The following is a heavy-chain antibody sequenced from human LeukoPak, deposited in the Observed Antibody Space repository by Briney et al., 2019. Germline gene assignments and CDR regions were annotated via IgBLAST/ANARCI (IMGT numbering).Heavy chain of an antibody. V-gene: IGHV3-53*01. D-gene: IGHD1-26*01. Sequence: GGSLRLSCAVSGFTVSSNYMSWVRQAPGKGLEWVSVLYSGGNTYYADSVKGRFTISRDNAKNSLYLQMNSLRAEDTAVYYCSRDPTYYLRYGYFDYWGQGALVTVSS. CDR1: GFTVSSNY. CDR2: LYSGGNT. J-gene: IGHJ4*02. CDR3: SRDPTYYLRYGYFDY.